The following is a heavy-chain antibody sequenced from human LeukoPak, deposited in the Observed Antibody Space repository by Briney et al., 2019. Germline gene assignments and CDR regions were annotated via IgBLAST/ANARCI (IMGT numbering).Heavy chain of an antibody. Sequence: GGSLRLSCAASGFTVSTNYMSWVRQAPGRGLEWVSVIYSGGNTYYADSVKGRFTISRDNSKNTLYLQMNSLRAEDTAVYYCARDSGTTVGYFNYWGQGTLVTVAS. D-gene: IGHD4-23*01. CDR1: GFTVSTNY. V-gene: IGHV3-66*01. J-gene: IGHJ4*02. CDR3: ARDSGTTVGYFNY. CDR2: IYSGGNT.